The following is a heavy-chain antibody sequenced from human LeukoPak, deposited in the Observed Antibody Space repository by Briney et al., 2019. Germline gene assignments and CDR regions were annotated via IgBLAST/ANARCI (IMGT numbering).Heavy chain of an antibody. Sequence: ASVKVSCKASGGTFSSYAISWVRQAPGQGLEWMGGIIPIFGTANYAQKFQGRVTITTDESTSTAYMELSSLRSEDTAVYYCAETSGSYYYYYMDVWGKGTTVTVSS. J-gene: IGHJ6*03. CDR2: IIPIFGTA. V-gene: IGHV1-69*05. CDR3: AETSGSYYYYYMDV. D-gene: IGHD1-26*01. CDR1: GGTFSSYA.